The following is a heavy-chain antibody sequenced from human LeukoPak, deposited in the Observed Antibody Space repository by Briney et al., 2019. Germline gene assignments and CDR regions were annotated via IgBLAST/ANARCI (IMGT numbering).Heavy chain of an antibody. CDR1: GFTFSSYA. CDR3: AKDIAVADYYFDY. D-gene: IGHD6-19*01. J-gene: IGHJ4*02. Sequence: PGGSLRLSCAASGFTFSSYAMSWVRQAPGKGLEWVSAISGSGGSTYYADSVKGRFTNSRDNSKNTLYLQMNSLRAEDTAVYYCAKDIAVADYYFDYWGQGTLVTVSS. CDR2: ISGSGGST. V-gene: IGHV3-23*01.